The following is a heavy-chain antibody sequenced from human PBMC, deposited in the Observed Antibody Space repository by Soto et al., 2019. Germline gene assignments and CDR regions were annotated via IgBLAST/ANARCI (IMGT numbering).Heavy chain of an antibody. CDR2: ITSSGGYI. CDR3: ARESGTKPNYFDF. J-gene: IGHJ4*02. Sequence: GGSLRLSCASSGFTFSDYSLNWVRQAPGKGLEWVSSITSSGGYISYADSVKGRFTISRDSAENSLYLQMSSLRAEDTAVYYCARESGTKPNYFDFWGQGTLVTVSS. CDR1: GFTFSDYS. V-gene: IGHV3-21*01. D-gene: IGHD6-25*01.